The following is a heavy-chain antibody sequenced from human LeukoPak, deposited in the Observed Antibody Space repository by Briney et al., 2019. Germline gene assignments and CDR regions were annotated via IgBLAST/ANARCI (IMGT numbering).Heavy chain of an antibody. CDR1: GGSISSSSYY. J-gene: IGHJ3*02. V-gene: IGHV4-39*07. D-gene: IGHD5-24*01. CDR2: IYCSGST. CDR3: ARVTRKWLQFWFGAFDI. Sequence: SETLSLTCTVSGGSISSSSYYWGWIRQPPGKGLEWIVSIYCSGSTYYHPSLKSRVTISVDTSKNQFSLKLSSVTAADTAAYYCARVTRKWLQFWFGAFDIWGQGTMVTVSS.